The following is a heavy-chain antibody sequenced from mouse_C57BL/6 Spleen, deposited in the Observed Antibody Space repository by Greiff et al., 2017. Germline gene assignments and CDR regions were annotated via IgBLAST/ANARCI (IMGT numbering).Heavy chain of an antibody. D-gene: IGHD3-2*02. CDR3: ARRGSSGYYAMDY. J-gene: IGHJ4*01. Sequence: EVQGVESGGDLVKPGGSLKLSCAASGFTFSSYGMSWVRQTPDKRLEWVATISSGGSYTYYPASVKGRFTISRDNAKNTLYLQMSSLKSEDTAMYYCARRGSSGYYAMDYWGQGTSVTVSS. CDR1: GFTFSSYG. V-gene: IGHV5-6*01. CDR2: ISSGGSYT.